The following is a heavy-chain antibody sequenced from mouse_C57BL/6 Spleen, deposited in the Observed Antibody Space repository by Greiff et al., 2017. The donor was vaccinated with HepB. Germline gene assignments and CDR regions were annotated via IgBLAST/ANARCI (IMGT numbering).Heavy chain of an antibody. CDR2: IDPENGDT. Sequence: EVKLQQSGAELVRPGASVKLSCTASGFNIKDDYMHWVKQRPEQGLEWIGWIDPENGDTEYASKFQGKATITADTSSNTAYLQLSSLTSEDTAVYYCTPSYYRNYVPFAYWGQGTLVTVSA. V-gene: IGHV14-4*01. CDR3: TPSYYRNYVPFAY. CDR1: GFNIKDDY. D-gene: IGHD2-5*01. J-gene: IGHJ3*01.